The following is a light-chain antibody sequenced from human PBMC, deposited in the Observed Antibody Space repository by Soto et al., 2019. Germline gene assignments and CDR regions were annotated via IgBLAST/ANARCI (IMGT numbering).Light chain of an antibody. Sequence: DIQMTQSPSSLSASVGDRVTITCRASQSISRYLNWYQQKPGKAPKLLIYAASSLQSGVPSRFSGSGSGTDFTLTISSLQPADFAIYYCQQSYSTPFTFGPGTNVNIK. J-gene: IGKJ3*01. CDR2: AAS. V-gene: IGKV1-39*01. CDR1: QSISRY. CDR3: QQSYSTPFT.